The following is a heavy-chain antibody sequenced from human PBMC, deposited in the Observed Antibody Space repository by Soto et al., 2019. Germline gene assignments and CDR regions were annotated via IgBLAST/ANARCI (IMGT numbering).Heavy chain of an antibody. D-gene: IGHD2-15*01. CDR3: AKGVVVVAATLFDY. CDR1: EFTFSSYA. J-gene: IGHJ4*02. V-gene: IGHV3-23*01. CDR2: ISGSGGST. Sequence: GGSLRLSCAASEFTFSSYAMSCVRQAQGKGLEWVSAISGSGGSTYYADSVKGRFTISRDNSKNTLYLQMNSLRAEDTAVYYCAKGVVVVAATLFDYWGQGTLVTVSS.